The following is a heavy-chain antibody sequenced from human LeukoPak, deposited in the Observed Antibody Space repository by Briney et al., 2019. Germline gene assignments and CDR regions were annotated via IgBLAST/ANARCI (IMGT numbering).Heavy chain of an antibody. J-gene: IGHJ6*02. Sequence: ASVNVSCKASGYTFTSYDINWVRQATGQGLEWMGWMNPNSGNTGYAQKFQGRATMTRNTSISTAYMELSSLRSEDTAVYYCARGPRFLEWLPYYYYYYGMDVWGQGTTVTVSS. CDR1: GYTFTSYD. V-gene: IGHV1-8*01. CDR3: ARGPRFLEWLPYYYYYYGMDV. D-gene: IGHD3-3*01. CDR2: MNPNSGNT.